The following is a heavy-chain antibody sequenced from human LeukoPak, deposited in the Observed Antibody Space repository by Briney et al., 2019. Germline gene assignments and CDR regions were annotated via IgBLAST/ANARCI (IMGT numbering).Heavy chain of an antibody. CDR3: TKEATATGYASD. D-gene: IGHD1-1*01. Sequence: PGGTLRLSCAATGFTFNSYALSWVRQAPGNGLEWVSAISRGGDVTYYADAVEGRFTISRDNSKKMLFLQMSSLRAEDTATYYCTKEATATGYASDWGQGTLVTVSS. V-gene: IGHV3-23*01. J-gene: IGHJ4*02. CDR1: GFTFNSYA. CDR2: ISRGGDVT.